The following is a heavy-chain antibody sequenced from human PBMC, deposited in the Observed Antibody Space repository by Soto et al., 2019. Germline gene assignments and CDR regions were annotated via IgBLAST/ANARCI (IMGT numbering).Heavy chain of an antibody. V-gene: IGHV1-46*01. D-gene: IGHD3-16*02. CDR3: ARDLHDYVWGCYRHNLYFGY. CDR1: GYTFTSYY. J-gene: IGHJ4*02. Sequence: QVQMVQSGAEVKKPGASVKVSCKASGYTFTSYYMHWVRQAPGQGLEWMGIINPSGGSTSYAQKFQGRVTMTRDTSTSTVYMELSSLRSEDTAVYYCARDLHDYVWGCYRHNLYFGYWGQGTLVTVSS. CDR2: INPSGGST.